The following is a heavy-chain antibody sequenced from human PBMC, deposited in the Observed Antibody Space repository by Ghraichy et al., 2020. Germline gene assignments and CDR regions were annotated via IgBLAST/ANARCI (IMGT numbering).Heavy chain of an antibody. J-gene: IGHJ5*02. CDR2: ISSSSSTI. V-gene: IGHV3-48*03. CDR1: GFTLISYE. CDR3: ARASLYGWFDP. D-gene: IGHD3-16*01. Sequence: GVLRLSCAASGFTLISYEMDWVRQAPGKGLEWVSHISSSSSTIYYADPVKARFTVSRDNVKNSLYLQMNSLRADDTAVYYCARASLYGWFDPWGQGTLVTVSS.